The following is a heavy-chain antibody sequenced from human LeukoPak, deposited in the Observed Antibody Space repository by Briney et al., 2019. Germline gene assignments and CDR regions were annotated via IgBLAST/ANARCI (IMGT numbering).Heavy chain of an antibody. CDR1: GGSISSSIYY. CDR2: VFYNGAT. CDR3: ARGGYYYDSSAQVDY. J-gene: IGHJ4*02. Sequence: SETLSLTCIVSGGSISSSIYYWACVRQPPGKGLEWIGTVFYNGATQYSPSLRSRVTISIDTSTNQFSLKLTSVTAADTAVYYCARGGYYYDSSAQVDYWGQGTLVTVSS. D-gene: IGHD3-22*01. V-gene: IGHV4-39*07.